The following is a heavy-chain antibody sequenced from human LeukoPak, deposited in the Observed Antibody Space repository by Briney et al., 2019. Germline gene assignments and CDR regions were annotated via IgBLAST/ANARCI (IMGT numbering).Heavy chain of an antibody. Sequence: PGGSLRLSCTASGFTFSDFALSWVRQTPGKGLDWVGFIRSNPHGGTREYAPSMKGRFTISRDDSQTVAYLQINSLQTEDTAVYYCARDRFLSGAYYGALDIWGQGTMVSVAS. V-gene: IGHV3-49*04. CDR3: ARDRFLSGAYYGALDI. CDR1: GFTFSDFA. CDR2: IRSNPHGGTR. J-gene: IGHJ3*02. D-gene: IGHD7-27*01.